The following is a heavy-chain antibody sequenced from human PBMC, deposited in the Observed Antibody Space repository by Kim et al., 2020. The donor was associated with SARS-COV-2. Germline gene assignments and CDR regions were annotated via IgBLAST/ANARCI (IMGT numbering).Heavy chain of an antibody. V-gene: IGHV3-53*01. CDR2: IYSGGST. CDR3: ARARHIVVVTAMYWYFDL. J-gene: IGHJ2*01. CDR1: GFTVSSNY. D-gene: IGHD2-21*02. Sequence: GGSLRLSCAASGFTVSSNYMSWVRQAPGKGLEWVSVIYSGGSTYYADSVKGRFTISRDNSKNTLYLQMNSLRAEDTAVYYCARARHIVVVTAMYWYFDLWGRGTLVTVSS.